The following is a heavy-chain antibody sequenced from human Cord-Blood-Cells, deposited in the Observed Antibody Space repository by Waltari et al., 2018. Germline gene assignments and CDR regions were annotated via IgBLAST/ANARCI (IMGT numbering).Heavy chain of an antibody. Sequence: QVQLQQWGAGLLKPSETLYLTCAVNGGSFSGYYWSWIRQPPGKGLEWIGEINHSGSTNYNPSLKSRVTISVDTSKNQFSLKLSSVTAADTAVYYCARELTGGNNFDYWGQGTLVTVSS. V-gene: IGHV4-34*01. CDR2: INHSGST. D-gene: IGHD7-27*01. J-gene: IGHJ4*02. CDR3: ARELTGGNNFDY. CDR1: GGSFSGYY.